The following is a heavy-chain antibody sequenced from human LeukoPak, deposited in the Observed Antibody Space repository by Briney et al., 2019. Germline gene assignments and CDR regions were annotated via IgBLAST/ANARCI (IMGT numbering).Heavy chain of an antibody. CDR3: ARGALGAGRDFFDY. D-gene: IGHD1-14*01. Sequence: GASVKVSCKASGDTFSNYAISWVRQAPGQGLEWMGRIIPKLEIVNNVQKFQDRVTITADKSTSTAYMELSGLRSDDTAVYYCARGALGAGRDFFDYWGQGTLVTVSS. V-gene: IGHV1-69*04. J-gene: IGHJ4*02. CDR2: IIPKLEIV. CDR1: GDTFSNYA.